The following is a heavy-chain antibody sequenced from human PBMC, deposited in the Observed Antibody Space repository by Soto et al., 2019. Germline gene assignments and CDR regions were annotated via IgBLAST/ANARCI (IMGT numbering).Heavy chain of an antibody. CDR3: ARVYPPWNKGNQYYYGMDV. CDR2: INPNSGGT. Sequence: ASVKVSCKASGYTFTGYYMHWVRQAPGQGLEWMGWINPNSGGTNYAQKFQGWVTMTRDTSISTAYMELSRLRSDDTAVYYCARVYPPWNKGNQYYYGMDVWGQGTTVTVSS. D-gene: IGHD1-1*01. V-gene: IGHV1-2*04. J-gene: IGHJ6*02. CDR1: GYTFTGYY.